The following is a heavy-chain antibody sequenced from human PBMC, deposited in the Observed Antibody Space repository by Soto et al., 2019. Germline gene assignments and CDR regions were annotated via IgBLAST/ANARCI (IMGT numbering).Heavy chain of an antibody. V-gene: IGHV4-31*03. CDR3: ARTPYN. CDR2: LYYSGST. CDR1: GGSISRGGYY. J-gene: IGHJ4*02. Sequence: QVQLQESGPGLVKTSQTLSLTCTVSGGSISRGGYYWSWIRQHPGKCLEWIGYLYYSGSTYSNPSLKIRVTRSVDTSKNQFSLKLSSVTAADTAVYYCARTPYNWGQGTLVTVSS. D-gene: IGHD2-15*01.